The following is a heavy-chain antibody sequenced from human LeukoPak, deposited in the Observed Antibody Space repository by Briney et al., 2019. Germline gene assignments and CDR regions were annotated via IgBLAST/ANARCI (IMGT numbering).Heavy chain of an antibody. CDR3: ARDSGIGVVNFDY. Sequence: ASVKVSCKASGYTFTGYYMHWVRQAPGQGLEWMGWINPNSGGTNYAQKFQGRVTMTRDTSISTAYMELSRLRSDDTAVYYCARDSGIGVVNFDYWGQGTLVTVSS. J-gene: IGHJ4*02. CDR2: INPNSGGT. V-gene: IGHV1-2*02. CDR1: GYTFTGYY. D-gene: IGHD3-3*01.